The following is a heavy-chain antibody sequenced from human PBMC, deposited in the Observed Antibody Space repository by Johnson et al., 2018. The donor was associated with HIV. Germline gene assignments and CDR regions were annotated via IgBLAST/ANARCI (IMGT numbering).Heavy chain of an antibody. D-gene: IGHD1-26*01. Sequence: QVQLVESGGGLVKPGGSLRLSCSASGFTFSDYYMHWIRQAPGKGLEWVSYISSSGSTTYYADSVKGRFTTSRDNSKNTLYLQMNILRSEDTAVYYCAKDRYIKGASTGFDIWGQGTMVTVSS. J-gene: IGHJ3*02. CDR2: ISSSGSTT. CDR1: GFTFSDYY. V-gene: IGHV3-11*04. CDR3: AKDRYIKGASTGFDI.